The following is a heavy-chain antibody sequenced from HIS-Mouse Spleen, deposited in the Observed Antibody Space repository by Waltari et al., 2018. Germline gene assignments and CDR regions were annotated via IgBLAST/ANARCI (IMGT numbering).Heavy chain of an antibody. J-gene: IGHJ4*02. V-gene: IGHV4-34*01. CDR2: INHGGRT. Sequence: QVQLQQWGAGLLKPSETLSLTCAVYGGSFSGYYWSWSRQPPGKGLEWIGEINHGGRTNSNPSVKRGVTTSVETSKNQFSLKLSSVTAADTAVYYCARTKFGDYWGQGTLVTVSS. CDR1: GGSFSGYY. CDR3: ARTKFGDY. D-gene: IGHD3-10*01.